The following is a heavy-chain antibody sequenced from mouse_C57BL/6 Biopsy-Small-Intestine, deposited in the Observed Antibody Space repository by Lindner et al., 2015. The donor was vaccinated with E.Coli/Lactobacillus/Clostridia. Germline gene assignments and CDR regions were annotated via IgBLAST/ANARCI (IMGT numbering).Heavy chain of an antibody. CDR2: ISPYFGNT. CDR3: AREVFAY. V-gene: IGHV1-39*01. CDR1: GYSFTGYN. Sequence: VQLQESGPELVKPGASVRISCKASGYSFTGYNMNWVKQSHGKSLEWIGNISPYFGNTKYNQKFEGKATLTVDKSSSTAYLQLNSLTSEDSAVYYCAREVFAYWGQGTLVTVSA. J-gene: IGHJ3*01.